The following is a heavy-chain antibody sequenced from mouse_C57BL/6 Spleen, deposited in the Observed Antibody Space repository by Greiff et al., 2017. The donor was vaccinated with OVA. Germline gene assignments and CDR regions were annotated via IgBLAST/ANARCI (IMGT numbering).Heavy chain of an antibody. D-gene: IGHD4-1*01. V-gene: IGHV1-69*01. CDR1: GYTFTSYW. CDR3: ARSGYYWDGDV. J-gene: IGHJ1*03. CDR2: IDPSDSYT. Sequence: QVQLQQPGAELVMPGASVKLSCKASGYTFTSYWMHWVKQRPGQGLEWIGEIDPSDSYTNYNQKFQGKSTLTVDKSSSTAYMQLSSLTSEDSAVYDCARSGYYWDGDVWGTGTTVTVAS.